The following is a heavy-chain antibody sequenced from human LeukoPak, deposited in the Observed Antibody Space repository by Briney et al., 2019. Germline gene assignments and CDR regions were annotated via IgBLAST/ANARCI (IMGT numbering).Heavy chain of an antibody. Sequence: GGSLRLSCAASGFTVNSKYMSWVRQAPGTGLEWVSVVYSGGQTYYADSVKGRFTISRDISKNTLYLQMNSLRAEDTAVYYCARDLVNGYYDSSGLDYWGQGTLVTVSS. D-gene: IGHD3-22*01. CDR3: ARDLVNGYYDSSGLDY. J-gene: IGHJ4*02. CDR2: VYSGGQT. CDR1: GFTVNSKY. V-gene: IGHV3-53*01.